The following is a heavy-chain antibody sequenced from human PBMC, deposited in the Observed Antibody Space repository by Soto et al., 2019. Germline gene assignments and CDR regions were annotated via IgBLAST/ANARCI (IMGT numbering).Heavy chain of an antibody. J-gene: IGHJ5*02. V-gene: IGHV1-8*01. Sequence: QVQLVQSGAEVKKPGASVKVSCKASGYTFTSYDINWVRQATGQGLEWMGWMNPNSGNTGYAQKFQGRVTMTRNTSTRTAYMELSSLRSEDTAVYYCARRRNYDFWSGYYTWFDPWGQGTLVTVSS. CDR3: ARRRNYDFWSGYYTWFDP. CDR1: GYTFTSYD. CDR2: MNPNSGNT. D-gene: IGHD3-3*01.